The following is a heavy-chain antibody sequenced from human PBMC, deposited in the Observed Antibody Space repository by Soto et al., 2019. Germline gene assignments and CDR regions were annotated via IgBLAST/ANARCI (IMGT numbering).Heavy chain of an antibody. CDR2: INPATGAA. CDR1: GYPVTAYY. J-gene: IGHJ3*02. CDR3: ARGGGVGVAGSAAFDM. D-gene: IGHD3-3*01. V-gene: IGHV1-2*02. Sequence: QLHLVQSGAVVKKPGASVTVSCSASGYPVTAYYMHWVRQAPGRGLEWMGGINPATGAAKYTQTFQGRVPMTRGTSTSTVLKGLSGPTTEDPAVFYCARGGGVGVAGSAAFDMWGQGTLVTVSS.